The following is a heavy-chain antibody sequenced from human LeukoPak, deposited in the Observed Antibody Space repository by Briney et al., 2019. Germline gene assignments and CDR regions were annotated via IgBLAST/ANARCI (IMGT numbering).Heavy chain of an antibody. CDR3: ARIYGDGWYADH. J-gene: IGHJ4*02. Sequence: SGGSLRLSCAASGFIVSSHCMSWVRQAPGKGLEWVSIIYIGGITWYADSMKGRITISRGNSKNTLYLQMDSLRAEDTAVYSCARIYGDGWYADHWGQGTLVTVSS. CDR1: GFIVSSHC. D-gene: IGHD6-19*01. V-gene: IGHV3-53*01. CDR2: IYIGGIT.